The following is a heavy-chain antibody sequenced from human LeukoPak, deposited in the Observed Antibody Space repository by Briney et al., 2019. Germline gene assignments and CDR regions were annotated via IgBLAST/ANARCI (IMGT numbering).Heavy chain of an antibody. CDR1: GFTFSSYA. V-gene: IGHV3-30*02. J-gene: IGHJ4*02. CDR2: IRYDGRNK. CDR3: AKEIWPTVTTPGHTHFDY. Sequence: GRSLRLSCAASGFTFSSYAMHWVRQAPGKGLEWVAFIRYDGRNKYYADSVKGRFTISRDISKNTLCLQMNSLRAEDTAVYYCAKEIWPTVTTPGHTHFDYWGQGPLVTVSS. D-gene: IGHD4-17*01.